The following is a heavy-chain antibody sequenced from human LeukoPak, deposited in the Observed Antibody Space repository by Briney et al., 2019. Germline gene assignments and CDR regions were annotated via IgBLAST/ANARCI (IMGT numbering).Heavy chain of an antibody. CDR3: ARGVTAAAGYNWFGP. V-gene: IGHV4-34*01. Sequence: SETLSLTCAVYGGSFSGYYWSWIRQPPGKGLEWIGEINHSGSTNYNPSLKSRVTISVDTSKNQFSLKLSSVTAADTAVYYCARGVTAAAGYNWFGPWGRGTLVTVSS. CDR1: GGSFSGYY. D-gene: IGHD6-13*01. CDR2: INHSGST. J-gene: IGHJ5*02.